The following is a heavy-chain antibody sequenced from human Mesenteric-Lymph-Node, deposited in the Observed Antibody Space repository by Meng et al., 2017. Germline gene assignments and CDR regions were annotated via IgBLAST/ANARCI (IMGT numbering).Heavy chain of an antibody. J-gene: IGHJ4*02. CDR3: AHILRLGELSDRTGFDY. CDR2: IYWNDDK. CDR1: GSALSTVGVG. D-gene: IGHD3-16*02. Sequence: HISFRESGPPRVKLPQTLMLPSTFSGSALSTVGVGGALIRQPPGKALEWLALIYWNDDKRYSPSLKSRLTITKDTSKNQVVLTMTNMDPVDTATYYCAHILRLGELSDRTGFDYWGQGTLVTVSS. V-gene: IGHV2-5*01.